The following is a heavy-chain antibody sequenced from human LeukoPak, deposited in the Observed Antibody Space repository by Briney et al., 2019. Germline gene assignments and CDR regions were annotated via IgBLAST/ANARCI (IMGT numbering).Heavy chain of an antibody. CDR1: GGSISSYY. J-gene: IGHJ4*02. CDR2: INHSGST. CDR3: ARGQPLMVRGVKIDY. V-gene: IGHV4-34*01. D-gene: IGHD3-10*01. Sequence: SETLSLTCTVSGGSISSYYWSWIRRPPGKGLEWIGEINHSGSTNYNPSLKSRVTISVDTSKNQFSLKLSSVTAADTAVYYWARGQPLMVRGVKIDYWGQGTLVTVSS.